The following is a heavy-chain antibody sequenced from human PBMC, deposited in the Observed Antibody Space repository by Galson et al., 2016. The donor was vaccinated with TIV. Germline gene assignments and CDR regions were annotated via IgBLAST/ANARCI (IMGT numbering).Heavy chain of an antibody. Sequence: SETLSLTCAVSGGSISSNNGWSWVRQAPGKGLEWIGEVSRSGSTNSNPSLKSRVLISIDKSKNHFSLKLSSVTAADTAVYYCAREIRSTHPRYYGMDVWGQGTTVTVSS. CDR3: AREIRSTHPRYYGMDV. CDR2: VSRSGST. CDR1: GGSISSNNG. D-gene: IGHD2-2*01. J-gene: IGHJ6*02. V-gene: IGHV4-4*02.